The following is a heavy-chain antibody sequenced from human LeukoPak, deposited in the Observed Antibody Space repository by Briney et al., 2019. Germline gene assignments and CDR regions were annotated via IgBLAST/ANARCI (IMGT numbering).Heavy chain of an antibody. J-gene: IGHJ5*02. CDR3: ARSSAAEGPTHNWFGP. D-gene: IGHD6-13*01. CDR1: GGFISTSNNY. CDR2: IYYTGTT. Sequence: SETLSLACTVSGGFISTSNNYWGWIRQPPGKGLEWIGSIYYTGTTYYNPSLKSRVAVSVDTSNNQFSLKVTSVTAADTAIYYCARSSAAEGPTHNWFGPWGRVTLVTVS. V-gene: IGHV4-39*01.